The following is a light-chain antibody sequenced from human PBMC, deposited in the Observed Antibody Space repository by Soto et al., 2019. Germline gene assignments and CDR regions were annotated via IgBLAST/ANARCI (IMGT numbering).Light chain of an antibody. J-gene: IGKJ1*01. CDR1: QSISWK. Sequence: DIQMTQSPSSLFASVGDRITITCRASQSISWKLNWYQQRPGKAPKLLIYAASSLQSGVPSRFSGSGSGTGFTLTISSLQPEDFATYYCQQSFRRWTFGQGTKVDIK. CDR2: AAS. CDR3: QQSFRRWT. V-gene: IGKV1-39*01.